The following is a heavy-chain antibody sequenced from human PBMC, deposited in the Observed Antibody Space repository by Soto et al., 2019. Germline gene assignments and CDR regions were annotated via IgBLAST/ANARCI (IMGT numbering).Heavy chain of an antibody. Sequence: QVQLVQSGAEVKKPGSSVKVSCKASGDTFNFYTINWVRQAPGLGLEWMGRFNPILSFSNSALKFQGRVTLTADKSTSTAYMVRSSLTSEDTVMYCCATYFGSGSRSFDYWGQGALVTVSS. CDR1: GDTFNFYT. CDR3: ATYFGSGSRSFDY. V-gene: IGHV1-69*02. CDR2: FNPILSFS. D-gene: IGHD3-10*01. J-gene: IGHJ4*02.